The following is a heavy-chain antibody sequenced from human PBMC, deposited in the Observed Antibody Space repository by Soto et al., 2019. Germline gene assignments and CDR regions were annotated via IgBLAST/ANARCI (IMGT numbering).Heavy chain of an antibody. CDR1: GFTFSGSA. J-gene: IGHJ6*02. D-gene: IGHD2-2*01. CDR3: AREGGCSSTSCYGERGGNYYYYGMDV. Sequence: GGSLRLSCAASGFTFSGSAMHWVRQASGRGLEWVGRIRTKANSYATEYAASVKGRFTISRDDSKNTAYLQMNSLRAEDTAVYYCAREGGCSSTSCYGERGGNYYYYGMDVWGQGTTVTVSS. CDR2: IRTKANSYAT. V-gene: IGHV3-73*01.